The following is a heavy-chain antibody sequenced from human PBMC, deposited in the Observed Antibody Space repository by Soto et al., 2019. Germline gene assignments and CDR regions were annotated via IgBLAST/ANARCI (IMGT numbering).Heavy chain of an antibody. CDR2: IYPGDSHT. Sequence: PGESLKISCKGSGYSFTSYWIGWVRQMPGKGLEWMGIIYPGDSHTRYSPSFQGQVTISADKSISTAYLQWSSLKASDTAMYYCASGQWLDYYGMDVWGQGTTVTVSS. J-gene: IGHJ6*02. CDR1: GYSFTSYW. V-gene: IGHV5-51*01. CDR3: ASGQWLDYYGMDV. D-gene: IGHD6-19*01.